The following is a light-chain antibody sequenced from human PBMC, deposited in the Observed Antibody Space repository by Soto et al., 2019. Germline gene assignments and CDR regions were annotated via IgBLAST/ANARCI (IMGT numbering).Light chain of an antibody. CDR3: MQGTHWPPT. CDR2: RVS. Sequence: DVVMTQSPLSLPVTLGQPASIFCTSSQSLVYSDGQTYLNWFQQRPGQSPRRLIYRVSYRELGVPARFSGSGAGTDLTLQVSRGDAEDVGVYDCMQGTHWPPTFGQGTKVEIK. V-gene: IGKV2-30*01. J-gene: IGKJ1*01. CDR1: QSLVYSDGQTY.